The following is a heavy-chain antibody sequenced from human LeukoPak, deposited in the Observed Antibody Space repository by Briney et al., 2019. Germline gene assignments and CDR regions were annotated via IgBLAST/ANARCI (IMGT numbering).Heavy chain of an antibody. CDR1: GFTFGDYA. V-gene: IGHV3-49*04. Sequence: GGSLRLSCTASGFTFGDYAMSWVRQAPGKGLEWVAFIRSKTYTGTTDYAAFVKGRFTISRDDSKGIAYLQMNSLKTEDTAVYYCTRALRIAVAGTQYYFDFWGQGTLVTASS. J-gene: IGHJ4*02. CDR3: TRALRIAVAGTQYYFDF. CDR2: IRSKTYTGTT. D-gene: IGHD6-19*01.